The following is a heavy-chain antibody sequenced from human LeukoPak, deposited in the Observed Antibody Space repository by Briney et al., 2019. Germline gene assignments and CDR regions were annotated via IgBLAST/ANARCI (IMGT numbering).Heavy chain of an antibody. D-gene: IGHD2-15*01. Sequence: GASVKVSCKTSGGTFSSYTISWVRQAPGQGLEWMGWISAYNGNTNYAQKLQGRVTMTTDTSTSTAYMELRSLRSDDTAVYYCARDMSVAARGNFDYWGQGTLVTVSS. CDR1: GGTFSSYT. CDR3: ARDMSVAARGNFDY. CDR2: ISAYNGNT. V-gene: IGHV1-18*01. J-gene: IGHJ4*02.